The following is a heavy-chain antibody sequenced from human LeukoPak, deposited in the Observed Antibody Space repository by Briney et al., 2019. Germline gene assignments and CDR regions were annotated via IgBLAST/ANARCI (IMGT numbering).Heavy chain of an antibody. Sequence: SQTLSLTCTVSGGSISSGSYYWSWIRQPAGKGLEWIGRIYTSGSTNYNPSLKSRVTISYTSKNQFSLKLSSVTAADTAVYYCARDNIVVVAATKAYYFDYWGQGTLVTVSS. CDR2: IYTSGST. CDR3: ARDNIVVVAATKAYYFDY. CDR1: GGSISSGSYY. J-gene: IGHJ4*02. V-gene: IGHV4-61*02. D-gene: IGHD2-15*01.